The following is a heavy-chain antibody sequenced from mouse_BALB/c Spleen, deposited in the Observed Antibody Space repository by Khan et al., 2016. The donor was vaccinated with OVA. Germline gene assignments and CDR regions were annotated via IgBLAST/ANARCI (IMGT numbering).Heavy chain of an antibody. CDR2: INPSTGYT. J-gene: IGHJ2*01. CDR1: GYTFPNFW. Sequence: QVRLQQSGAELATPGASVKMSCKASGYTFPNFWMHWVKQGPGQGWEWIGYINPSTGYTEYNQKFKDKATLIADKSSSSAYMKLNSLKSEDSAVHYCTILGSAYATTFVYWGQGTPLTVSS. V-gene: IGHV1-4*01. CDR3: TILGSAYATTFVY. D-gene: IGHD1-1*01.